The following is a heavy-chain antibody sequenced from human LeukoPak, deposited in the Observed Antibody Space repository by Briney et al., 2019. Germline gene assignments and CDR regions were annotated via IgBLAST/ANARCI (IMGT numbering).Heavy chain of an antibody. D-gene: IGHD3-9*01. CDR1: GFTFDDYA. V-gene: IGHV3-43*02. CDR2: ISGGGGNT. CDR3: AKDRSFTGAYWYFDL. J-gene: IGHJ2*01. Sequence: WGSLRLSCAASGFTFDDYARHWVRQAPGKGLEWVSLISGGGGNTYYADSVKGRFTISRDNSKNSLYLQMNRLRTEDTALYYCAKDRSFTGAYWYFDLWGRGTLVTVSS.